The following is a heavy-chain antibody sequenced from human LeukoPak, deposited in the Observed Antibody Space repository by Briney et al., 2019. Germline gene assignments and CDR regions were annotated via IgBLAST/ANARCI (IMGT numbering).Heavy chain of an antibody. V-gene: IGHV3-23*01. Sequence: GGSQRLSCAASGFIFSSYTMSWVRRAPGKGLEWVSSISGSDDKTYYADSVKGRFTISRDNSKNTLYLQMNSMRAEDTALYYCATFNGTPPPVDYWGQGTLVTVSS. CDR2: ISGSDDKT. J-gene: IGHJ4*02. CDR1: GFIFSSYT. D-gene: IGHD2-8*01. CDR3: ATFNGTPPPVDY.